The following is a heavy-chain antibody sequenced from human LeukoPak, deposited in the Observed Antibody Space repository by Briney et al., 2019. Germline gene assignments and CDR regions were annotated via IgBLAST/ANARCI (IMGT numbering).Heavy chain of an antibody. V-gene: IGHV4-59*01. CDR1: GGSISSYY. CDR2: IYYSGST. CDR3: ARTPPLGYCSGGSCSHDAFDI. J-gene: IGHJ3*02. D-gene: IGHD2-15*01. Sequence: SETLSLTCTVSGGSISSYYWSWIRQPPGKGLEWIGYIYYSGSTNYNPSLKSRVTISVDTSKNQFSLKLSSVTAADTAVYYCARTPPLGYCSGGSCSHDAFDIWGQGTMVTVSS.